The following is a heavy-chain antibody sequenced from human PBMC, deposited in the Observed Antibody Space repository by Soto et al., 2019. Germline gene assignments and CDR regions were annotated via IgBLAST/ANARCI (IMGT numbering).Heavy chain of an antibody. CDR2: ISYDGSNK. Sequence: PGGSLRLSCAASGFTFSSYGMHWVRQAPGKVLEWVAVISYDGSNKYYADSVKGRFTISRDNSKNTLYLQMNSLRAEDTAVYYCAHLVGQAYSSDFDYWGQGTLVTVSS. J-gene: IGHJ4*02. D-gene: IGHD6-25*01. CDR1: GFTFSSYG. V-gene: IGHV3-30*03. CDR3: AHLVGQAYSSDFDY.